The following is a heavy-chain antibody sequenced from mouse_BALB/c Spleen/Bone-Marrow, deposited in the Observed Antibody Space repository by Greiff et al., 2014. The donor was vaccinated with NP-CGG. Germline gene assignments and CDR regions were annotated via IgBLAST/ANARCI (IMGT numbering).Heavy chain of an antibody. CDR2: IDPENGNT. CDR3: TRTYSFDY. V-gene: IGHV14-1*02. CDR1: GFNIKDYY. J-gene: IGHJ2*01. Sequence: EVKLAESGVELVRPGALVKLSCKASGFNIKDYYMDWVKQRPEQGLEWIGWIDPENGNTIYDPKFQGKASITADTSSNTAYLQLSSLTSEDTAVYYCTRTYSFDYWGQGTTLTVSS.